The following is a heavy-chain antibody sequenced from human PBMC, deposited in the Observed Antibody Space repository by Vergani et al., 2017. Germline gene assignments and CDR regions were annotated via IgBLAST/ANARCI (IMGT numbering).Heavy chain of an antibody. D-gene: IGHD2-2*01. CDR3: ARLVVPAAADYYYMDV. J-gene: IGHJ6*03. V-gene: IGHV4-59*01. Sequence: QVQLQESGPGLVKPSETLSLTCTVSGGSISSYYWSWIRQPPGKGLEWIGYIYYSGSTNYNPSLKSRVTISVDTSKTQFSLNLSSVTAADTAVYYCARLVVPAAADYYYMDVWGKGTTVTVSS. CDR2: IYYSGST. CDR1: GGSISSYY.